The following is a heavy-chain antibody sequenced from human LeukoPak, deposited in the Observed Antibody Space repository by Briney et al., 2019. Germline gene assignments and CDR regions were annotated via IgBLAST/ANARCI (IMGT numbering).Heavy chain of an antibody. CDR1: GFTLSTNR. Sequence: PGGSLRLSCAVSGFTLSTNRMTWVRQPPGKGLEWVSVIYTGGSTYYADSVKGRFTISRDNSKNTLYLQMNSLRTEDTAVYYCARRLPTAWGAAYWGQGTLVTVSS. D-gene: IGHD1-26*01. CDR2: IYTGGST. V-gene: IGHV3-53*01. J-gene: IGHJ4*02. CDR3: ARRLPTAWGAAY.